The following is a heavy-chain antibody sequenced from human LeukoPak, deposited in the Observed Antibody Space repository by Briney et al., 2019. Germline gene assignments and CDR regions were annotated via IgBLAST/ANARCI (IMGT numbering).Heavy chain of an antibody. CDR1: EFTLSDHY. CDR3: VRITRGGYNYDY. J-gene: IGHJ4*02. V-gene: IGHV3-72*01. CDR2: TRNKVNSYTT. D-gene: IGHD5-24*01. Sequence: GGSLRLSCAASEFTLSDHYMDWVRQAPGKGREWVGRTRNKVNSYTTEYGASVKGRFTISRDDSKNSLYLQMNSLKTEDTAVYYCVRITRGGYNYDYWGQGTLVTVSS.